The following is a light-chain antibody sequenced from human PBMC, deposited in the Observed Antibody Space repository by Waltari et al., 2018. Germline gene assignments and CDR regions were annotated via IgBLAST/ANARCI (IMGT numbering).Light chain of an antibody. CDR2: DAS. CDR3: QQTYSTPRT. V-gene: IGKV1-33*01. J-gene: IGKJ1*01. CDR1: QDINNY. Sequence: DIQMTQSPPSLSASVGNRVTITCQASQDINNYVNWYQQKPGKAPKLLIYDASNLETGVPSRFSGSGSGTDFTFTISSLQSEDFATYYCQQTYSTPRTFGQGTKVEVK.